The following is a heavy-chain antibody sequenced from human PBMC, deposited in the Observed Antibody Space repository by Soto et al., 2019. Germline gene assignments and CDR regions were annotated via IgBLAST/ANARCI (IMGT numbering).Heavy chain of an antibody. CDR1: GGTFSSYT. Sequence: QVQLVQSGAEVKKPGSSVKVSCKASGGTFSSYTISWVRQAPGQGLEWMGRIIPILGIANYAQKFQGRVTITADKSTSKAYMELSSLRSEDTGVYYCARGYCSGGSCYSVPDAFDIWGQGTMVTVSS. V-gene: IGHV1-69*02. D-gene: IGHD2-15*01. CDR3: ARGYCSGGSCYSVPDAFDI. J-gene: IGHJ3*02. CDR2: IIPILGIA.